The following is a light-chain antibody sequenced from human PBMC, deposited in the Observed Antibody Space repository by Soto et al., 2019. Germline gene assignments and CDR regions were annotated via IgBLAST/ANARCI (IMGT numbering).Light chain of an antibody. J-gene: IGKJ5*01. CDR3: QQYNSYLIT. V-gene: IGKV1-5*01. CDR1: QSISSW. CDR2: DAS. Sequence: DIQMTQSPSTLSASVGDRVTITCRASQSISSWLAWYQQKPGKAPKLLIYDASSLESGVPSRFSGSGSGTDFTLTISSLQPDDFATYYCQQYNSYLITFGPGTRLEIK.